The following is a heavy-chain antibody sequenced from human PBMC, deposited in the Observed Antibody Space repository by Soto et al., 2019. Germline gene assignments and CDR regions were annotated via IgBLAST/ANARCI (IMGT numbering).Heavy chain of an antibody. CDR1: GYSFTSYW. V-gene: IGHV5-51*01. D-gene: IGHD1-26*01. Sequence: GESLKISCKGSGYSFTSYWIGWVRQMPGKGLEWMGIIYPGDSDTRYSPSFQGQVTISADKSIRTAYLQWSSLKASDTAKYYCARRLYSGSYYRYYYGMDVWGQGTTVTVSS. CDR2: IYPGDSDT. CDR3: ARRLYSGSYYRYYYGMDV. J-gene: IGHJ6*02.